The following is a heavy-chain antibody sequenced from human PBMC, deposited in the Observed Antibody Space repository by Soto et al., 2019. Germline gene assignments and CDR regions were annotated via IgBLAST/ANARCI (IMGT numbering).Heavy chain of an antibody. Sequence: GGSLRLSCAASGFTFSSYSMNWVRQAPGKGLEWVSSISSSSSYIYYADSVKGRFTISRDNAKNSLYLQMNSLRAEDTAVYYCARDSSPGSGYYWYYFDYWGQGTLVTVSS. CDR2: ISSSSSYI. V-gene: IGHV3-21*01. D-gene: IGHD3-22*01. CDR3: ARDSSPGSGYYWYYFDY. CDR1: GFTFSSYS. J-gene: IGHJ4*02.